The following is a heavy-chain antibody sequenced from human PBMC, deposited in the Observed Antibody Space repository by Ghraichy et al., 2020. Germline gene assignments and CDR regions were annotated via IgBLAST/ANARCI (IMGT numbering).Heavy chain of an antibody. Sequence: GGSLRLSCAASGFTVSSNYMSWVRQAPGKGLEWVSVIYSGGSTYYADSVKGRFTISRDNSKNTLYLQMNSLRAEDTAVYYCARGLFDVVVPAAEDYWGQGTLVTVSS. CDR3: ARGLFDVVVPAAEDY. J-gene: IGHJ4*02. V-gene: IGHV3-66*01. D-gene: IGHD2-2*01. CDR2: IYSGGST. CDR1: GFTVSSNY.